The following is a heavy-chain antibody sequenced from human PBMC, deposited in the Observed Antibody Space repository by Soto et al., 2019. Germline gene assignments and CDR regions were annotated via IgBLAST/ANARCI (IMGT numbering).Heavy chain of an antibody. D-gene: IGHD2-8*01. CDR3: ASGAGVIDY. Sequence: QVPLVESGGGVVQPGRSLRLSCAASGFTFSSYAMHWVRQAPGKGLEWVAVISYDGSNKYYADSVKGRFTISRDNSKNTLYLQMNSLRAEDTAVYYCASGAGVIDYWGQGTLVTVSS. CDR2: ISYDGSNK. J-gene: IGHJ4*02. CDR1: GFTFSSYA. V-gene: IGHV3-30-3*01.